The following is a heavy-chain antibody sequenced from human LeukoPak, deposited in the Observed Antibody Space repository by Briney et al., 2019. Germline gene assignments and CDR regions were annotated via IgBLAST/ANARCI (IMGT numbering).Heavy chain of an antibody. CDR3: ARGISDYYALGDY. Sequence: GGSLRLSCAASGFTFSGSAMHWVRQAPGKGLEWVSAIYSGGSPYYADSVKGRFTISRDNSKNTLYLQMNSLRAEDTAVYYCARGISDYYALGDYWGQGTLVTVSS. CDR2: IYSGGSP. V-gene: IGHV3-66*01. D-gene: IGHD3-10*01. J-gene: IGHJ4*02. CDR1: GFTFSGSA.